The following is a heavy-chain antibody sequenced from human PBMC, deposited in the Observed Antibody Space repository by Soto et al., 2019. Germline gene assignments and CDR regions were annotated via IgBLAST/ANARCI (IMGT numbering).Heavy chain of an antibody. CDR1: GGFIRSSRDY. CDR2: IYYSGST. Sequence: PSETLSLTCTVSGGFIRSSRDYWGWIRQPPGKGLEWIGSIYYSGSTYYNPSLKGRVTISVDTSKNQFSLKLSSVTAADTAVYYCARQEWIQLWPDDYWGQGTLVTVS. V-gene: IGHV4-39*01. D-gene: IGHD5-18*01. J-gene: IGHJ4*02. CDR3: ARQEWIQLWPDDY.